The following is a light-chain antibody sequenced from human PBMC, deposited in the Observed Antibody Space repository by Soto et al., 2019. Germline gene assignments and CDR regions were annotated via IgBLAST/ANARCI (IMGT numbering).Light chain of an antibody. CDR1: SSDIGGYDY. CDR3: TSYASGSSHVV. CDR2: DVN. Sequence: QSALTQPASVSGSPGQSITLSCTGTSSDIGGYDYVSWYQRHPGKAPKLIIYDVNNRPSGVSNRFSGSKSGNPAALTISGLRAEDEADYYCTSYASGSSHVVFGGGTKLTVL. J-gene: IGLJ2*01. V-gene: IGLV2-14*01.